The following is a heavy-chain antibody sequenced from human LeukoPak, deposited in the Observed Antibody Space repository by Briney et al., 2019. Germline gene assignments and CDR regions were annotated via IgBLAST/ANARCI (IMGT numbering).Heavy chain of an antibody. J-gene: IGHJ4*02. V-gene: IGHV4-59*01. CDR1: GGSISSYY. D-gene: IGHD6-19*01. Sequence: SETLSLTCTVSGGSISSYYWSWIRQPPGKGLEWIGNIYYTGSTNYNPSLKNRVTISVDTSKNQFSLKLSSVTAADTAVYYCARALSSGWYPYSIGGLWFDYWGQGTLVTVSS. CDR2: IYYTGST. CDR3: ARALSSGWYPYSIGGLWFDY.